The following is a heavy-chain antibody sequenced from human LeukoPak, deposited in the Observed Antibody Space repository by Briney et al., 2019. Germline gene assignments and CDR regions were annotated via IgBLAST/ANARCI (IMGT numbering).Heavy chain of an antibody. CDR3: VKDGSGSYYTYYFDY. CDR2: ISSNGGST. CDR1: GYTFCRYA. V-gene: IGHV3-64D*06. J-gene: IGHJ4*02. Sequence: GGPLRLSCAPSGYTFCRYAMHWVPQAPQEGREYVSAISSNGGSTYYADSVKGRFTISRDNSKNTLYLQMSSLRTEDTAVYYCVKDGSGSYYTYYFDYWGQGTLVTVSS. D-gene: IGHD3-10*01.